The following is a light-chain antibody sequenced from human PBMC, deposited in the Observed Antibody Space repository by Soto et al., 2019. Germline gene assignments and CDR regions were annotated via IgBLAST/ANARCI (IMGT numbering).Light chain of an antibody. V-gene: IGKV1-33*01. CDR3: QQYDNLLSIT. Sequence: DIQMTQSPSSLSASVGDRVTITCQASQDISNYLNWYQQKPGKAPKLLIYDASNLETGVPSRFSGSGSGTDVTFTISSLQPEDIATYYCQQYDNLLSITFVQGTRLEIK. CDR1: QDISNY. J-gene: IGKJ5*01. CDR2: DAS.